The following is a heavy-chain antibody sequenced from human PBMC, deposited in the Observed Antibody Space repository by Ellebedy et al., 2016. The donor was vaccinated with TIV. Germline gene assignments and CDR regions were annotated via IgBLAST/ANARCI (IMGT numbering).Heavy chain of an antibody. CDR2: IWYDGSNK. CDR3: ARVIPYCSGGSCYSRPPDY. D-gene: IGHD2-15*01. J-gene: IGHJ4*02. Sequence: GESLKISCAASGFTFSSYGMHWVRQAPGKGLEWVAVIWYDGSNKYYADSVKGRFTISRDNSKNTLYLQMNSLRAEDTAVYYCARVIPYCSGGSCYSRPPDYWGQGTLVTVSS. V-gene: IGHV3-33*08. CDR1: GFTFSSYG.